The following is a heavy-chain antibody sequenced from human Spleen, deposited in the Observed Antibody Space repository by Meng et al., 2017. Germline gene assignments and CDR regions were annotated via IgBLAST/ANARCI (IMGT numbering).Heavy chain of an antibody. CDR1: GYSITGSYN. CDR3: AREGLVVVTAIRAIYYFDY. V-gene: IGHV4-38-2*02. J-gene: IGHJ4*02. CDR2: IYQSGST. Sequence: SETLSLTCAVSGYSITGSYNWGWIRQSPGKGLEWIGSIYQSGSTYYNPSLKSRVTMSADTSKNQFSLKLTSVTAADTAVYYCAREGLVVVTAIRAIYYFDYWGQGKLVTVSS. D-gene: IGHD2-21*02.